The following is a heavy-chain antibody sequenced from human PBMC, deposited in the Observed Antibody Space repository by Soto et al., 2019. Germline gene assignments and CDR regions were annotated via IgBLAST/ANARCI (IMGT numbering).Heavy chain of an antibody. CDR2: ISSSGTYI. CDR1: GFTFNDYS. CDR3: VRAGHVFDVHYYGMDL. J-gene: IGHJ6*02. V-gene: IGHV3-21*01. D-gene: IGHD3-10*01. Sequence: GGSLRLSYEASGFTFNDYSMDWVRQAPEKGLEWVSSISSSGTYIYYADSVKGRFAISRDNANNVMYLQMDTLRAEDTAVYYCVRAGHVFDVHYYGMDLWGQGTTVTVSS.